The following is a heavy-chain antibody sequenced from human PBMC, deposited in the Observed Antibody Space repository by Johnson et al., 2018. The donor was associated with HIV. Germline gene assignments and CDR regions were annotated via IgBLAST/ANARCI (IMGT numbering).Heavy chain of an antibody. J-gene: IGHJ3*02. CDR2: IYSGGST. CDR1: GFTVSSNY. V-gene: IGHV3-53*01. D-gene: IGHD5-18*01. Sequence: VQVVESGGALVQPGGSLRLSCAASGFTVSSNYMSWVRQAPGKGLEWVSVIYSGGSTSYADSVKGRFTISRDNSKNTLYLQMNSLRAEDTAVYYCAAVDTVMVTGAFDIWGQGTMVTVSS. CDR3: AAVDTVMVTGAFDI.